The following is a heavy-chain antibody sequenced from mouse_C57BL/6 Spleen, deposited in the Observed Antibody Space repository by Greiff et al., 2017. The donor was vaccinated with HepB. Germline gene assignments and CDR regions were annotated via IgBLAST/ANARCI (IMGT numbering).Heavy chain of an antibody. CDR2: ISDGGSYT. J-gene: IGHJ4*01. CDR3: ARGGIPYGSSPLEAMDY. Sequence: EVQVVESGGGLVKPGGSLKLSCAASGFTFSSYAMSWVRQTPEKRLEWVATISDGGSYTYYPDNVKGRFTISRDNAKNNLYLQMSHLKSEDTAMYYCARGGIPYGSSPLEAMDYWGQGTSVTVSS. CDR1: GFTFSSYA. V-gene: IGHV5-4*01. D-gene: IGHD1-1*01.